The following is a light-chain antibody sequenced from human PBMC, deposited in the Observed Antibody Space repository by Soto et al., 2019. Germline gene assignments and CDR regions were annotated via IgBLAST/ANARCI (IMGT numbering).Light chain of an antibody. CDR2: IAS. Sequence: IQMSQSPSSLSASVGDRVSITCRASQTVNNNYVNWYQQKPGEAPKLLIYIASGLQSGVPSRFNGSGSGTDFNLHINSLQPDDVATYFCQQTSSFPLSFGGGTKVEIK. CDR3: QQTSSFPLS. J-gene: IGKJ4*01. V-gene: IGKV1-39*01. CDR1: QTVNNNY.